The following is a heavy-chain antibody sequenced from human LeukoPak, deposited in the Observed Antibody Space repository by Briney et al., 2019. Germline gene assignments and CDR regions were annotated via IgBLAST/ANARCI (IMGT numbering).Heavy chain of an antibody. CDR2: INPNSGGT. D-gene: IGHD1-26*01. Sequence: ASVKVSCKASVYTFTGYYMHWVRQAPGQGLEWMGWINPNSGGTNYAQKFQGRVTMTRDTSISTAYMELRRLRSDDTAVYYCARELSSFSGNFDYWGQGALVTVSS. J-gene: IGHJ4*02. CDR3: ARELSSFSGNFDY. V-gene: IGHV1-2*02. CDR1: VYTFTGYY.